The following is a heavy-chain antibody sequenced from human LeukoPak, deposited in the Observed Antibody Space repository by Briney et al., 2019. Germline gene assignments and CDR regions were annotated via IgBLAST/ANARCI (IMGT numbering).Heavy chain of an antibody. CDR1: GYTFTNYG. Sequence: ASVTVSCQASGYTFTNYGISWVRPAPGQGLEWMGWISAYNGNTNYAQKLQGRVTMTTDTSTSTAYMELRSLRSDDTAVYYCARRVPAATDLWGQGTLVTVSS. D-gene: IGHD2-2*01. CDR2: ISAYNGNT. V-gene: IGHV1-18*01. J-gene: IGHJ5*02. CDR3: ARRVPAATDL.